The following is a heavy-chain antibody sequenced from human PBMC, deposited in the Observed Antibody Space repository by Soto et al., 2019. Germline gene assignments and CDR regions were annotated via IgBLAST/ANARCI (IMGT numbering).Heavy chain of an antibody. CDR2: ISSSSSYI. J-gene: IGHJ4*02. D-gene: IGHD3-22*01. V-gene: IGHV3-21*01. CDR3: ARDSPPPGYDSSGYYDH. Sequence: PGGSLRLSCAASGFTFSSYSMNWVRQAPGKGLEWVSSISSSSSYIYYADSVKGRFTISRDNAKNSLYLQMNSLRAEDTAVYYCARDSPPPGYDSSGYYDHWGQGTLVTVSS. CDR1: GFTFSSYS.